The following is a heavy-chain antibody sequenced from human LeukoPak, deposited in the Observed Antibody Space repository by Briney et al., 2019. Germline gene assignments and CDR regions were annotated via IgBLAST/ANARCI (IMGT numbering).Heavy chain of an antibody. V-gene: IGHV1-2*02. D-gene: IGHD2-15*01. CDR3: ARGLEMVVSRKGAFDI. Sequence: ASVKVSCKASGYTFTGYYMHWVRQAPGQGLEWMGWINPNSGGTNYAQKFQGRVTMTRDTSISTAYMELSRLRSDDTAVYYCARGLEMVVSRKGAFDIWGQGTMVTVSS. J-gene: IGHJ3*02. CDR1: GYTFTGYY. CDR2: INPNSGGT.